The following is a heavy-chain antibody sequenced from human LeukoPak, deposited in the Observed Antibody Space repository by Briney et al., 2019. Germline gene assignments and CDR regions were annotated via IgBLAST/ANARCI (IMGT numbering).Heavy chain of an antibody. D-gene: IGHD2-21*02. CDR1: GFSFSNYC. Sequence: GESLRLSCAVSGFSFSNYCMHWVRQDPGKGLVWVSYISSDGSVTKYAASMKGRFTISRDNAVNTLYLQMNSLRVEDTAVYYCVRGSLRLPRSTPDYWGQGTLVTVSS. J-gene: IGHJ4*02. CDR2: ISSDGSVT. CDR3: VRGSLRLPRSTPDY. V-gene: IGHV3-74*03.